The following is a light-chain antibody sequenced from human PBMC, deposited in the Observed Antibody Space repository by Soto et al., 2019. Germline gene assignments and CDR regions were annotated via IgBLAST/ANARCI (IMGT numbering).Light chain of an antibody. V-gene: IGKV1-39*01. J-gene: IGKJ2*01. Sequence: DIQMTQSPSSLSASVGDRVTITCRASQSISSYLNWYQQKPVKAPKLLIYAASSLQSGVPSRFSGSGSGTDFTLTISSLQPEDFATYYCQQSYSIPYTFGQGTKLEIK. CDR3: QQSYSIPYT. CDR1: QSISSY. CDR2: AAS.